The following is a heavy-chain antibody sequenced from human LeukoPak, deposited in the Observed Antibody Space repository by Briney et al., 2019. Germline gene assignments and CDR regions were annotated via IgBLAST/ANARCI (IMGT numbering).Heavy chain of an antibody. V-gene: IGHV4-39*01. CDR1: GGSINGSSYY. D-gene: IGHD1-26*01. J-gene: IGHJ4*02. Sequence: SETLSLTCTVSGGSINGSSYYWGWIRQPPGKGPEWIERIHYSGSTYYNPSLKSRVTISVDTSKNQFSLKLSSVTAADTAVYYCARLFGSWNYFDYWGQGTLVTVSS. CDR2: IHYSGST. CDR3: ARLFGSWNYFDY.